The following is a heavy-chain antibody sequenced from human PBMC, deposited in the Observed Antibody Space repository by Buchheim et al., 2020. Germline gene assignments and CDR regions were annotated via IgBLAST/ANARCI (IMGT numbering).Heavy chain of an antibody. Sequence: EVQLAESGGGLVQPGGSLRLSCAASGFAFSNYCMNWVRQAPGKGLEWVASIKQDGSERNYVESVKGRFTISRDNSKNTVYMLMNSLRTEDTAVYYCARQGAAPGTFDPDFDYWGQGTL. CDR2: IKQDGSER. CDR1: GFAFSNYC. J-gene: IGHJ4*02. D-gene: IGHD6-13*01. V-gene: IGHV3-7*01. CDR3: ARQGAAPGTFDPDFDY.